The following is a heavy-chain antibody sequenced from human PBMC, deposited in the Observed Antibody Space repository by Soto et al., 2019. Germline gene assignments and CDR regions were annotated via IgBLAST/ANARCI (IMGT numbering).Heavy chain of an antibody. V-gene: IGHV4-30-4*01. CDR1: GGSISSGDYY. CDR3: ARALSPDCISNSCYSWFDP. J-gene: IGHJ5*02. D-gene: IGHD2-2*01. Sequence: SETLSLTCTVSGGSISSGDYYWSWIRQPPGKGLEWIGYIYYSGSTYYNPSLKSRVTISVDTSKNQFSLKLSSVTAADTAVYYCARALSPDCISNSCYSWFDPWGQGTLVTVSS. CDR2: IYYSGST.